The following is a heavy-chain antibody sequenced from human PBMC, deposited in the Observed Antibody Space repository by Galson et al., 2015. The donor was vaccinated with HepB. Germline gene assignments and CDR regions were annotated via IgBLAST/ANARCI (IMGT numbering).Heavy chain of an antibody. CDR1: GFTLSSYW. J-gene: IGHJ3*02. CDR3: ARAMIVGAFDI. Sequence: SLRLSCAASGFTLSSYWMHWVRQAPGKGLVWVSRINSDGSSTNYADSVKGRFTISRDNAKNTLYLQMNSLRAEDTAVYYCARAMIVGAFDIWGQGTMVTVSS. D-gene: IGHD3-22*01. V-gene: IGHV3-74*01. CDR2: INSDGSST.